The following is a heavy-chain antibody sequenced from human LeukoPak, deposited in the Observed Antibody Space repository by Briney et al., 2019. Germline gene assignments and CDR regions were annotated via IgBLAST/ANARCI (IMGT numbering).Heavy chain of an antibody. V-gene: IGHV4-30-4*08. CDR1: GGSISSGDYY. D-gene: IGHD3-22*01. CDR2: IYYSGST. J-gene: IGHJ4*02. Sequence: SETLSLTCTVSGGSISSGDYYWSWIRQPPGKGLEWIGYIYYSGSTYYNPSLKSRVTISVDTSKNQFSLKLSSVTAADTAVYYCAGGSYYDSSGYPTPFDDWGQGTLVTVSS. CDR3: AGGSYYDSSGYPTPFDD.